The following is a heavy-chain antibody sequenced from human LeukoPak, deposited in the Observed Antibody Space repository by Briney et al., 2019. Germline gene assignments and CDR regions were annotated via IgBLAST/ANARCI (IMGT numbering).Heavy chain of an antibody. V-gene: IGHV4-61*02. CDR1: GDSISRGNNY. D-gene: IGHD7-27*01. J-gene: IGHJ3*02. CDR2: ISTSGNT. Sequence: SETLSLTCTVSGDSISRGNNYWTWIRQPAGKGLEWIGRISTSGNTNYNPSLKSQVTISRHTSKNQFSLNLNFVTAADTAIYYCARDRAGDSFDIWGQGTLVTVPS. CDR3: ARDRAGDSFDI.